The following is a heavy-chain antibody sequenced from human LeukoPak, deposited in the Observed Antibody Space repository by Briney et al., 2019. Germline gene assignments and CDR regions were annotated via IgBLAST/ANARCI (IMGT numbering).Heavy chain of an antibody. J-gene: IGHJ5*02. Sequence: GGTLRLSCAASGFTFSSYGMNWVRQGPGKGLELVSAISGSCASTYYADSVKGRFTISRDNSKNTLYLQMNSLRAEDTAVYYCARAPWGYCSGGSCYWFDPWGQGTLVTVSS. CDR3: ARAPWGYCSGGSCYWFDP. V-gene: IGHV3-23*01. D-gene: IGHD2-15*01. CDR1: GFTFSSYG. CDR2: ISGSCAST.